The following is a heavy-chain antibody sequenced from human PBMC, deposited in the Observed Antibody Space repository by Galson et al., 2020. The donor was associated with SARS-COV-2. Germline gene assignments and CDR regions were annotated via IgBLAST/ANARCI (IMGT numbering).Heavy chain of an antibody. CDR1: GGSISSSSYY. CDR2: IYYSGST. CDR3: ARRSWDYYDSSGPIDY. J-gene: IGHJ4*02. Sequence: SETLSLTCTVSGGSISSSSYYWGWIRQPPGKGLEWIGSIYYSGSTYYNPSLKSRVTISVDTSKNQFSLKLSSVTAADTAVYYCARRSWDYYDSSGPIDYWGQGTLVTVSS. D-gene: IGHD3-22*01. V-gene: IGHV4-39*01.